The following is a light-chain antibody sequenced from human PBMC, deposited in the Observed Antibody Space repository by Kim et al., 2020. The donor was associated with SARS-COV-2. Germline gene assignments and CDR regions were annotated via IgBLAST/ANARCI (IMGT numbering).Light chain of an antibody. CDR2: GAS. V-gene: IGKV3-20*01. CDR3: QQYGSSPGT. J-gene: IGKJ1*01. CDR1: QSVSSSY. Sequence: EIVLTQSPGTLSFSPGERATLSCRASQSVSSSYLAWYQQKPGQAPRLLIYGASSRATGIPDRFSGSGSGTDFTLTISRLEPEDFAVYYCQQYGSSPGTFGQWTKVDIK.